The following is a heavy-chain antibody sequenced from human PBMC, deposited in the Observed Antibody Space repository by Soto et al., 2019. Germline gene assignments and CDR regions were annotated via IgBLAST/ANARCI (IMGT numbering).Heavy chain of an antibody. V-gene: IGHV1-18*01. CDR2: INTETGNT. J-gene: IGHJ4*02. CDR3: VRDRPNSNLDF. CDR1: GYSVLSYG. Sequence: QVQLLQSGPEGKKPGASVKVSCTASGYSVLSYGFSWVRQAPGQGLEWVGYINTETGNTFYAQRLQGRVTMTTNISTNTAYMELRRLTSDDTAVYFCVRDRPNSNLDFWGQGTLITISS. D-gene: IGHD2-8*01.